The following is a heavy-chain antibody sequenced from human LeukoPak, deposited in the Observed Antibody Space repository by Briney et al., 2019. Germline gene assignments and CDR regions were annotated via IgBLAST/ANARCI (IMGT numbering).Heavy chain of an antibody. V-gene: IGHV3-48*03. Sequence: GGSLRLSCAASGFTFSSYEMNWVRQAPGKGLEWVSSISSSGSTIYYADSVKGRFTISRDNAKNSLYLQMNILRAEDTAVYYCAELGITMIGGVWGKGTTVTISS. J-gene: IGHJ6*04. CDR2: ISSSGSTI. CDR1: GFTFSSYE. D-gene: IGHD3-10*02. CDR3: AELGITMIGGV.